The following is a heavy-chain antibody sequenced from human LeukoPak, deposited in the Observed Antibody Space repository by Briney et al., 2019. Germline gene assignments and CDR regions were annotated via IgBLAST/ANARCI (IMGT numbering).Heavy chain of an antibody. CDR1: GGSISSYY. CDR3: ARGDYIKEAYYYYMDV. Sequence: KPSETLSLTCTVSGGSISSYYWSWIRQPPGKGLEWIGYIYYSGSTNYNPSLKSRVTISVDTSKNQFSLKLSSVTAADTAVYYCARGDYIKEAYYYYMDVWGKGTTVTISS. D-gene: IGHD4/OR15-4a*01. V-gene: IGHV4-59*01. J-gene: IGHJ6*03. CDR2: IYYSGST.